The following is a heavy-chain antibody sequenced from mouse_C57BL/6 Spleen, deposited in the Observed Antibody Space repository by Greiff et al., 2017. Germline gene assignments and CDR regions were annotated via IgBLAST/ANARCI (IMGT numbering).Heavy chain of an antibody. CDR3: ARGDWFAY. Sequence: QVQLQQSGPELVKPGASVKISCKASGYAFSSSWMNWVKQRPGKGLEWIGRIYPGDGDPNYNGKFKGKATLTADKSSSTAYMQLSSLTSEDSAVYFCARGDWFAYWGQGTLVTVSA. V-gene: IGHV1-82*01. J-gene: IGHJ3*01. CDR2: IYPGDGDP. CDR1: GYAFSSSW.